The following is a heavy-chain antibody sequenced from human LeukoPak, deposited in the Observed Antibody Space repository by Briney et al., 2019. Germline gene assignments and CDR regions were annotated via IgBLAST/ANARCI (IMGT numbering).Heavy chain of an antibody. D-gene: IGHD5-18*01. J-gene: IGHJ3*02. CDR1: GGSISSYY. CDR2: FYSTGST. CDR3: ARGAYTYGSDAFAI. V-gene: IGHV4-4*07. Sequence: SETLSLTCTVSGGSISSYYWTWIRQPAGKGLEWIGRFYSTGSTNYNPSLKSRVTMSVDTSKNQFSLNLSSVTAADTAVYYCARGAYTYGSDAFAIWGQGTMVAVSS.